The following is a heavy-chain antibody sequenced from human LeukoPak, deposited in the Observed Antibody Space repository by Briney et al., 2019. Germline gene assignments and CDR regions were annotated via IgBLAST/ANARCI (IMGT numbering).Heavy chain of an antibody. D-gene: IGHD3-3*01. CDR2: INHSGST. V-gene: IGHV4-34*01. Sequence: PSETLSLTCAVSGGSFSGYYWSWIRQPPGKGLEWIGEINHSGSTNYNPSLKSRVTISVDTSKNQFSLKLSSVTAADTAVYYCARGVTILYPFDYWGQGTLVTVSS. CDR3: ARGVTILYPFDY. CDR1: GGSFSGYY. J-gene: IGHJ4*02.